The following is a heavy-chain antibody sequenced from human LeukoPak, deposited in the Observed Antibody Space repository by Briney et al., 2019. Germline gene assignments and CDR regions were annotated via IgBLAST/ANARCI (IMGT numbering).Heavy chain of an antibody. CDR1: GGSISSGGYY. Sequence: PSETLSLTRTVSGGSISSGGYYWSWIRQHPGKGLEWIGYIYYSGSTYYIPSLKSRVTISVDTSKNQFSLKLSSVAAADTAVYYCARKSYMDVWGKGTTVTVSS. J-gene: IGHJ6*03. V-gene: IGHV4-31*03. CDR2: IYYSGST. CDR3: ARKSYMDV.